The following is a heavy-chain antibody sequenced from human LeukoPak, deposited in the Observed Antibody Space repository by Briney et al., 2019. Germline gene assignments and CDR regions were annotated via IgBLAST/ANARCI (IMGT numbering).Heavy chain of an antibody. D-gene: IGHD1-26*01. V-gene: IGHV1-24*01. J-gene: IGHJ6*02. CDR1: GYTLTELS. Sequence: ASVKVSCKVSGYTLTELSMHWVRQAPGKGLEWMGGFGPEDGETIYAQKFQGRVTMTEDTSTDTAYMELSSLRSEDTAVYYCATDIVGATIAPYYYYGMDVWGQGTTVTVSS. CDR3: ATDIVGATIAPYYYYGMDV. CDR2: FGPEDGET.